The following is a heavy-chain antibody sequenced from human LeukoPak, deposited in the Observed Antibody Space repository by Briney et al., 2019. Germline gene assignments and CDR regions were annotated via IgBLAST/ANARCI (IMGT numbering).Heavy chain of an antibody. D-gene: IGHD2-2*01. J-gene: IGHJ4*02. Sequence: SETLSLTCAVSGGSISSGSYSWSWIRQPPGKGLEWIGYIYYSGSTYYNPSLKSRVTISVDTSENQFSLKLSSVTAADTAVYYCARELGYCSSTSCPLGYWGQGTLVTVSS. CDR3: ARELGYCSSTSCPLGY. CDR2: IYYSGST. V-gene: IGHV4-30-4*07. CDR1: GGSISSGSYS.